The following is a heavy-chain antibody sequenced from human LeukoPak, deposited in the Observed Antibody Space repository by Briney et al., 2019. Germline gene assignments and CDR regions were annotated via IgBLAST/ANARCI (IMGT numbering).Heavy chain of an antibody. CDR1: GFTFSNHG. V-gene: IGHV3-30*02. CDR3: VKGGNTAIVGATSFDY. J-gene: IGHJ4*02. D-gene: IGHD1-26*01. CDR2: IRYDGGNE. Sequence: GGSLRLSCAASGFTFSNHGMHWVRQAPGRGLEWMTYIRYDGGNEQYAESVKGRFTISRDNSKNTVDLQMNSLRVEDTAVYYCVKGGNTAIVGATSFDYWGQGTLVTVSS.